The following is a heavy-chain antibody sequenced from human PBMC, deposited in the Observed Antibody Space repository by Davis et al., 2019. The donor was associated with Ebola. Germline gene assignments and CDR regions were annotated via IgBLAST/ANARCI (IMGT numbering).Heavy chain of an antibody. D-gene: IGHD6-19*01. CDR2: IYYSGST. CDR1: GGSISSSSYY. J-gene: IGHJ4*02. V-gene: IGHV4-39*01. CDR3: ASLYSSGWHF. Sequence: SETLSLTCTVSGGSISSSSYYWGWIRQPPGKGLEWIGSIYYSGSTYYNPSLKSRVTISVDTSKNQFSLKLSPVTAADTAVYYCASLYSSGWHFWGQGTLVTVSS.